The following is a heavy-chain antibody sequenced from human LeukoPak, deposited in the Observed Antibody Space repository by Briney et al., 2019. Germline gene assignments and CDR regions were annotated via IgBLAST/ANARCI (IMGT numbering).Heavy chain of an antibody. CDR1: GFTFSSYA. V-gene: IGHV3-23*01. Sequence: PGGSLRLSCAASGFTFSSYAMSWARQAPGKGLEWVSAISGSGGSTYYADSVKGRFTISRDNSKNTLYLQMNSLRAEDTAVYYCAKDRVKVTYYFDYWGQGTLVTVSS. CDR2: ISGSGGST. CDR3: AKDRVKVTYYFDY. J-gene: IGHJ4*02. D-gene: IGHD5-18*01.